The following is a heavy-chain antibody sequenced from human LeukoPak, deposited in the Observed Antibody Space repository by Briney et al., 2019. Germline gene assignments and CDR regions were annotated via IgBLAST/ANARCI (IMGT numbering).Heavy chain of an antibody. Sequence: GGSLRLSCAASGFTFSSYWMSWVRQAPGKGLEWVANIKQDGSEKYYVDSVKGRFTISRDNAKNSLCLQMNSLRAEDTAVYYCARVQKQWLVPHYFDYWGQGTLVTVSS. D-gene: IGHD6-19*01. V-gene: IGHV3-7*03. CDR1: GFTFSSYW. J-gene: IGHJ4*02. CDR2: IKQDGSEK. CDR3: ARVQKQWLVPHYFDY.